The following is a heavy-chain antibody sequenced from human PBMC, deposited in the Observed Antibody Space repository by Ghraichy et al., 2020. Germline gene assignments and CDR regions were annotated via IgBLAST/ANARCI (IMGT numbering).Heavy chain of an antibody. D-gene: IGHD6-13*01. CDR3: AKERSGYSSSCMAN. Sequence: LSLTCAASGFTFSSYGMHWVRQAPGKGLEWVAFIRYDGSNKYYADSVKGRFTISRDSSKNTLYLQMNSLRAEDTAVYYCAKERSGYSSSCMANWGQGTLVTVSS. J-gene: IGHJ4*02. V-gene: IGHV3-30*02. CDR1: GFTFSSYG. CDR2: IRYDGSNK.